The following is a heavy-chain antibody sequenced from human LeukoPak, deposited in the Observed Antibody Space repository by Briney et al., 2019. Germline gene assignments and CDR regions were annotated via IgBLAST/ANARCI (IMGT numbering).Heavy chain of an antibody. J-gene: IGHJ5*02. CDR2: INHSGST. CDR1: GGSFSGYY. Sequence: PSETLPLTCAVYGGSFSGYYWSWIRQPPGKGLEWIGEINHSGSTNYNPSLKSRVTISVDTSKNQFSLKLSSVTAADTAVYYCARDWSRFDPWGRGTLVTVSS. CDR3: ARDWSRFDP. D-gene: IGHD2-21*01. V-gene: IGHV4-34*01.